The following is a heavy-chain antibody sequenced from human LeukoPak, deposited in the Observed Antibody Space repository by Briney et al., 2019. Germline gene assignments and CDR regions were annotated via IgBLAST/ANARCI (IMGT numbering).Heavy chain of an antibody. CDR1: GYTFTSYA. V-gene: IGHV1-3*01. Sequence: ASVKVSCKASGYTFTSYAMHWVRQAPGQRLEWMGWINAGNGNTKYSQKFQGRVTITRDTSASTAYMELSSLRSEDTAVYYCARYYTPAAMFYYYGMDVWGQGTTVTVSS. J-gene: IGHJ6*02. CDR2: INAGNGNT. CDR3: ARYYTPAAMFYYYGMDV. D-gene: IGHD2-2*01.